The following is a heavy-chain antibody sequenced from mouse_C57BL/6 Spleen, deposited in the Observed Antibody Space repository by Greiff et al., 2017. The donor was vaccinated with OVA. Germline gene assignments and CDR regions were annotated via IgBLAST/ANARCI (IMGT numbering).Heavy chain of an antibody. CDR3: ASLDYGSSPPFDY. J-gene: IGHJ2*01. CDR2: IYPGSGST. Sequence: VQLQQPGAELVKPGASVKMSCKASGYTFTSYWITWVKQRPGQGLEWIGDIYPGSGSTNYNEKFKSKATLTVDTSSSTAYMQLSSLTSEDSAVYYCASLDYGSSPPFDYWGQGTTLTVSS. D-gene: IGHD1-1*01. CDR1: GYTFTSYW. V-gene: IGHV1-55*01.